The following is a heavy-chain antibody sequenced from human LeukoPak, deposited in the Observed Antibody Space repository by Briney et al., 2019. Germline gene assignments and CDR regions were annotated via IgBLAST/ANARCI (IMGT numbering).Heavy chain of an antibody. Sequence: SETLSLTCTVSGASINNGGYYWSWIRQHPEKGLEWIGYIYYSGSTYYNPSLKSRVTISVDTSKNQFSLKLSSVTAADTAVYYCARVSRSVTTAGDYWGQGTLVTVSS. D-gene: IGHD4-17*01. CDR2: IYYSGST. CDR3: ARVSRSVTTAGDY. CDR1: GASINNGGYY. V-gene: IGHV4-30-4*08. J-gene: IGHJ4*02.